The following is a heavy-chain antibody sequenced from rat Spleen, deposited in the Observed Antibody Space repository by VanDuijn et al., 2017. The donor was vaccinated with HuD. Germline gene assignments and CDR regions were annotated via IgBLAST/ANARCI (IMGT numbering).Heavy chain of an antibody. Sequence: EVRLVESGGGLVQPGRSLKLSCAASGFTFSDFDMAWVRQAPTKGLEWVASISTGGDDTYYRDSVKGRFTISRDTAQNILHLQLNSLRSEDTATYYWARDVAHTHWGEGVVSTVSS. CDR3: ARDVAHTH. J-gene: IGHJ2*01. D-gene: IGHD1-12*01. CDR1: GFTFSDFD. CDR2: ISTGGDDT. V-gene: IGHV5S23*01.